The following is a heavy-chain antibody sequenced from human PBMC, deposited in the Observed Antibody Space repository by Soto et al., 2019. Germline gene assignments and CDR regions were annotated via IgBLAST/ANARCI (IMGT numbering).Heavy chain of an antibody. D-gene: IGHD3-22*01. CDR2: ISDSGDMT. V-gene: IGHV3-23*01. CDR3: AKDGSLATMTRATYGLDV. J-gene: IGHJ6*02. Sequence: EVQLLESGGGLVQPGGSLRLSCATSGFTFSSYAMSWVRQAPGKGPEWVSAISDSGDMTYYVGSVKGRFTISRDNLKNTLYLQMNSLRAEDTALYYCAKDGSLATMTRATYGLDVWGQGTTVTVSS. CDR1: GFTFSSYA.